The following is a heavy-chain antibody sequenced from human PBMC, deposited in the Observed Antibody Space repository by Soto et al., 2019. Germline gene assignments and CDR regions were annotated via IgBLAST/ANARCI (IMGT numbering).Heavy chain of an antibody. CDR1: GYTFTSYD. CDR2: MNPNSGNT. CDR3: ARLVGYCTNGVCPGEQQLVRGYWYFDL. Sequence: ASVKVSCKASGYTFTSYDINWVRQATGQGLEWMGWMNPNSGNTGYAQKFQGRVTMTRNTSISTAYMELSSLRSEDTAVYYCARLVGYCTNGVCPGEQQLVRGYWYFDLWGRGTLVTVSS. V-gene: IGHV1-8*01. D-gene: IGHD2-8*01. J-gene: IGHJ2*01.